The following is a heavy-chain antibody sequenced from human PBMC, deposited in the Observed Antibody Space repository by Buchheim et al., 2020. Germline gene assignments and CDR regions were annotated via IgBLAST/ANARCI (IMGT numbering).Heavy chain of an antibody. CDR3: ARGPGYYDSSGYYYPYYYYGMDV. CDR2: ISSSSSTI. D-gene: IGHD3-22*01. CDR1: GFTFSSYS. V-gene: IGHV3-48*02. Sequence: EVQLVESGGGLVQPGGSLRLSCAASGFTFSSYSMNWVRQAPGKGLEWVSYISSSSSTIYYADSVKGRFTISRDNAKNSLYLQMNSLRDEDTAVYYCARGPGYYDSSGYYYPYYYYGMDVWGQGTT. J-gene: IGHJ6*02.